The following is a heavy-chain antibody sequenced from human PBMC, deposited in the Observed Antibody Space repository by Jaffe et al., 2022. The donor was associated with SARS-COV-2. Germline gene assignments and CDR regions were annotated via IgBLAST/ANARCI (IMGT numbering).Heavy chain of an antibody. Sequence: QITLKESGPTLVKPTQTLTLTCTFFGFSLSTSAVGVGWIRQPPGRALEWLAVIYGDDDKRYSPSLKSRLTITKDTSKNQVVLTMTNMDPVDTATYFCAHSGFNYDTTGYGWFDPWGQGTLVTVSS. J-gene: IGHJ5*02. V-gene: IGHV2-5*02. CDR3: AHSGFNYDTTGYGWFDP. CDR1: GFSLSTSAVG. CDR2: IYGDDDK. D-gene: IGHD3-22*01.